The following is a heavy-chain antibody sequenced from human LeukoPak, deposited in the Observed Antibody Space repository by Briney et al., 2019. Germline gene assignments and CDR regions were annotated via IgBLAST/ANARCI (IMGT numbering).Heavy chain of an antibody. CDR1: GGSISSYY. CDR3: ARGNYGDYVEWFDP. CDR2: IYYSGST. Sequence: SETLSLTCTVSGGSISSYYWSWIRQPPGKGLEWIGYIYYSGSTNYNPSLKSRVTISVDTSKNQFSLKLSSVTAADTAVYYCARGNYGDYVEWFDPWGQGTLVTVSS. V-gene: IGHV4-59*12. D-gene: IGHD4-17*01. J-gene: IGHJ5*02.